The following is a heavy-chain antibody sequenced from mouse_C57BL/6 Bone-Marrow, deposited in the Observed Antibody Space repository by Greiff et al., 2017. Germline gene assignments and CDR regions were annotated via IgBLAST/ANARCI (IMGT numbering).Heavy chain of an antibody. CDR2: IYPGSGST. Sequence: QVQLLQPGAELVKPGASVKMSCKASGYTFTSYWITWVKQRPGQGLEWIGDIYPGSGSTNYNEKFKSKATLTVDTSSSTAYMQLSSLTSEDSAVYYGARCYSNYSYYFGYWGQSTTLTVS. V-gene: IGHV1-55*01. D-gene: IGHD2-5*01. J-gene: IGHJ2*01. CDR3: ARCYSNYSYYFGY. CDR1: GYTFTSYW.